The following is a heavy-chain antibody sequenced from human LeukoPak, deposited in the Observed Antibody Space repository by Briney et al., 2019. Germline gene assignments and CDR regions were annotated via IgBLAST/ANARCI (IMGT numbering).Heavy chain of an antibody. D-gene: IGHD3-10*01. CDR2: IKQDGSEK. CDR1: GFTFSSYW. V-gene: IGHV3-7*01. CDR3: ARERFHGSGAPKYDY. Sequence: PGGSLRLSCAASGFTFSSYWMSWVRQAPGKGLEWVANIKQDGSEKYYVDSVKGRFTISRDNAKNSLYLQMNSLRVDDTSVYYCARERFHGSGAPKYDYWGRGTLVTVSS. J-gene: IGHJ4*02.